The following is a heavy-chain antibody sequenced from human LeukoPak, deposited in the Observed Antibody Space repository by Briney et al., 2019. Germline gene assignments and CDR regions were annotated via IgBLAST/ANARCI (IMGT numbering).Heavy chain of an antibody. V-gene: IGHV1-2*02. CDR3: ARVDDGSGYRHIDY. J-gene: IGHJ4*02. CDR2: INPKSGGT. D-gene: IGHD3-3*01. CDR1: GYTFTGRY. Sequence: ASVKVSCKASGYTFTGRYLHWVRQAPEQGLEYMGWINPKSGGTNYAQNFQGRVTVTRDTSINTAYMELSRLTSDDTAIYYCARVDDGSGYRHIDYWGQGTLVIVSS.